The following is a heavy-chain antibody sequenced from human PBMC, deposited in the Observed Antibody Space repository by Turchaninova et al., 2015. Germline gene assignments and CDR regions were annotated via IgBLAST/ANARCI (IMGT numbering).Heavy chain of an antibody. Sequence: QVQLVQSGAEAKKPGASVKVSCKASGYTFTSYAMHWVRQAPGQRLEWMGLINTGNGNTKHSQKVXXXATXTXDTSASTAXXELXXXRSEDTAVXXCASSSGWYXDAFXXWGQGXMVTVSS. J-gene: IGHJ3*01. D-gene: IGHD6-19*01. CDR1: GYTFTSYA. V-gene: IGHV1-3*04. CDR2: INTGNGNT. CDR3: ASSSGWYXDAFXX.